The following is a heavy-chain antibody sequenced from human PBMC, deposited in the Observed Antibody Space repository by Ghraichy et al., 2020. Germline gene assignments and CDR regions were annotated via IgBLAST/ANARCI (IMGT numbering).Heavy chain of an antibody. V-gene: IGHV1-2*02. CDR3: ARKGVAAREDYYYGMDV. CDR1: GYTFTGYY. CDR2: INPNSGGT. D-gene: IGHD6-19*01. Sequence: ASVKVSCKASGYTFTGYYMHWVRQAPGQGLEWMGWINPNSGGTNYAQKFQGRVTMTRDTSISTAYMELSRLRSDDTAVYYCARKGVAAREDYYYGMDVWGQGTTVTVSS. J-gene: IGHJ6*02.